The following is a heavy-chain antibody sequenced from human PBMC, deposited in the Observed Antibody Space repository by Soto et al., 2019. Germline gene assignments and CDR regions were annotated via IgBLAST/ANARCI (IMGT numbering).Heavy chain of an antibody. CDR1: GFIVSSNY. Sequence: EVQLVESGGALVQPGGSLRLSCAASGFIVSSNYMNCVRQAPGKGLEWVSVIYTGGLTSYADSVKGRFTISRDSSKNTLYLQMNSLRTEDTAVYYCARTIGGASSLYFDYWGQGTLVSVSS. CDR3: ARTIGGASSLYFDY. J-gene: IGHJ4*02. V-gene: IGHV3-66*01. D-gene: IGHD2-15*01. CDR2: IYTGGLT.